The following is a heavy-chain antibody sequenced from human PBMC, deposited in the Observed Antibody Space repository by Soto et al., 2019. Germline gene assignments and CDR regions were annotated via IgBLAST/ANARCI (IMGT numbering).Heavy chain of an antibody. CDR2: IYDSGST. V-gene: IGHV4-39*01. CDR3: ARHIDY. J-gene: IGHJ4*02. Sequence: PSETLSLTCTFSVGSFSSSSYYGGGIRQAPGKRLEWIGRIYDSGSTYYNTPVKSRNTKTEQTSKNQFSLKLSSVTAADTAVYYCARHIDYWGQGTLVTVS. CDR1: VGSFSSSSYY.